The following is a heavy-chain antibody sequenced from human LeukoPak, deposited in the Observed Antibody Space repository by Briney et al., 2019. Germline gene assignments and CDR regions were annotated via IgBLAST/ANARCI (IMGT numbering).Heavy chain of an antibody. CDR3: ARRPKDPAGAFDM. J-gene: IGHJ3*02. CDR1: GFSFTNYW. Sequence: GESLKISCKGSGFSFTNYWIGWVRQMPGKGPEWMGIIYPGDSDTIYGPSSQGQVTISADRSISTAYLQWSTLEASDTAIYYCARRPKDPAGAFDMWGQGTLVTVSS. V-gene: IGHV5-51*01. CDR2: IYPGDSDT.